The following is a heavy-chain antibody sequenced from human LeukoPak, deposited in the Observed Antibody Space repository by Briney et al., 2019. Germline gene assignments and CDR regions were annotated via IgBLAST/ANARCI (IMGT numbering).Heavy chain of an antibody. CDR2: IYYSGST. Sequence: PSETLSLTCTVSGGSISSGGYYWSWIRQHPGKGLEWIGYIYYSGSTYYNPSLKSRVTISVDTSKNQFSLRLSSVTAADTAVYYCARRALRGAVPNWFDPWGQGTLVTVSS. CDR1: GGSISSGGYY. CDR3: ARRALRGAVPNWFDP. V-gene: IGHV4-31*03. D-gene: IGHD3-10*01. J-gene: IGHJ5*02.